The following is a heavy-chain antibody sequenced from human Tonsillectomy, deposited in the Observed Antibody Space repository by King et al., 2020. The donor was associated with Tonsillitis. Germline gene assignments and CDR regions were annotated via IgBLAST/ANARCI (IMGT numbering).Heavy chain of an antibody. CDR2: TSYDGSNK. J-gene: IGHJ4*02. D-gene: IGHD6-13*01. Sequence: QLVQSGGGVVQPGRSLRLSCAASGFTFSGYPLHWVRQAPGKGLEWVAVTSYDGSNKYYADSVKGRFTISRDNSKNTLYLQMNSLITEDTAVYYCARSPWYPGAYFDYWGQGTLVTVSS. CDR3: ARSPWYPGAYFDY. CDR1: GFTFSGYP. V-gene: IGHV3-30-3*01.